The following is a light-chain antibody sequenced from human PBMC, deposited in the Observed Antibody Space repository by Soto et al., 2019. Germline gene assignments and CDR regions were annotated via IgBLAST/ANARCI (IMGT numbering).Light chain of an antibody. CDR2: EVS. V-gene: IGLV2-8*01. J-gene: IGLJ2*01. CDR3: SSYAGINNLV. Sequence: QSALTQPPSASGSPGQSVTISCTGTSSDVGGYNSVSWYQQHPGKAPKLMIYEVSKRPSGVPDRFSGSKSGNTASLTVSGLQAEEEADYYCSSYAGINNLVFGGGTKLTVL. CDR1: SSDVGGYNS.